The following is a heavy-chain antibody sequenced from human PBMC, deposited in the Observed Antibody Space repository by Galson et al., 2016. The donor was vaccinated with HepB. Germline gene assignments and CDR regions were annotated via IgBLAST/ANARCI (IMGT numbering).Heavy chain of an antibody. D-gene: IGHD2-15*01. Sequence: SLRLSCAASGSIFGAYAMSWFRQAPGKGLEWVSFIRSKAYGGTTKYAASVKGRFTISRDDSKSIAYLQMNSLKTEDTAAYYCTRERAFHCSSSSCSPYYGMDVWGQGTTVTVSS. CDR2: IRSKAYGGTT. CDR1: GSIFGAYA. J-gene: IGHJ6*02. V-gene: IGHV3-49*03. CDR3: TRERAFHCSSSSCSPYYGMDV.